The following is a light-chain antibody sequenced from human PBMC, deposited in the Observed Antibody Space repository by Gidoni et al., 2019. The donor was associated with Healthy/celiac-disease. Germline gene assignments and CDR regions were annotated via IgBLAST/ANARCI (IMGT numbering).Light chain of an antibody. CDR2: DAS. Sequence: DIQMTQSPSSLSASVGDRVTITCQASQDISNYLNWYQQKQGKAPKLLIYDASNLETGVPSRFSGSGSGTDFTVTISSLQPEDIATYYCQQYDNLSLSFGPGTRVDIK. CDR1: QDISNY. V-gene: IGKV1-33*01. CDR3: QQYDNLSLS. J-gene: IGKJ3*01.